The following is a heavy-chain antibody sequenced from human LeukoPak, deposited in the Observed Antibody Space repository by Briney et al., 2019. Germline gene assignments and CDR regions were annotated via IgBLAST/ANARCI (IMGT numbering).Heavy chain of an antibody. V-gene: IGHV3-21*01. CDR2: IGHVAGDI. Sequence: PGGSLRLSCVATGFTFMSVSMSWVRQAPGKGLEWVAFIGHVAGDIFYADSVKGRFTISRDDANDSVYLQMNSLRVDDTAVYFCARDPYTGSMFDYWGHGTLVTVSS. J-gene: IGHJ4*01. CDR3: ARDPYTGSMFDY. D-gene: IGHD1-1*01. CDR1: GFTFMSVS.